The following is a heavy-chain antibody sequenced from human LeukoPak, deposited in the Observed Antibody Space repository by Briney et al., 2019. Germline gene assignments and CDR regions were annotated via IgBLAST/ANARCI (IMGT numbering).Heavy chain of an antibody. CDR1: GGSISSFY. CDR2: IYYSGST. J-gene: IGHJ5*02. D-gene: IGHD1-1*01. CDR3: ARARRWNAAVEGWWFDP. Sequence: SETLSLTCTVSGGSISSFYWSWIRQSPVKGLEWIGFIYYSGSTNYNPSLKSRVTISVDTSKNQFSLKLSSVTAAGTAVYYCARARRWNAAVEGWWFDPWGQGTLVTVSS. V-gene: IGHV4-59*01.